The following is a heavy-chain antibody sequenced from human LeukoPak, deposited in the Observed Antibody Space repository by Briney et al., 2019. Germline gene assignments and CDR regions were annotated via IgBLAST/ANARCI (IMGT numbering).Heavy chain of an antibody. V-gene: IGHV1-2*02. CDR3: ARGLKYSSSWYDAFDI. CDR1: GYTFTGYY. D-gene: IGHD6-13*01. J-gene: IGHJ3*02. CDR2: INPNSGGT. Sequence: GASVKVSCKASGYTFTGYYMHWVRQAPGQGLEWMGWINPNSGGTNYAQKFQGRVAMTRDTSISTAYMELSRLRSDDTAVYYCARGLKYSSSWYDAFDIWGQGTMVTVSS.